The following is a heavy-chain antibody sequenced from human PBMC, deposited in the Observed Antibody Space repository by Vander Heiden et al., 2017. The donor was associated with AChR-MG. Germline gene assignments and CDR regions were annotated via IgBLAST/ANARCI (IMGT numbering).Heavy chain of an antibody. J-gene: IGHJ4*02. CDR2: ISGSGDST. CDR1: GFTFSTYV. Sequence: EMQVLESGGGLVQPGGSLRLSCAASGFTFSTYVMSWVRQAPGKGLEWVSSISGSGDSTYYADSVKGRFTMSRDNSKNTLYLQMNSLGAEDTAVYYCAKDRGDLHRYFDYWGQGTLVTVSS. CDR3: AKDRGDLHRYFDY. V-gene: IGHV3-23*01. D-gene: IGHD3-10*01.